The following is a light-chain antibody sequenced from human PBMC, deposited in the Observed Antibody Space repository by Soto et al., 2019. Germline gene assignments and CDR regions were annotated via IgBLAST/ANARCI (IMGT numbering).Light chain of an antibody. CDR3: QQTYSPPYS. V-gene: IGKV3-20*01. J-gene: IGKJ2*01. Sequence: EVVLTQSPGTLSLSPGERATLSCRASQSVADSYLAWYQQKPGRAPRLLFYAATRRATGIPDRFSGSGSGTDFTLTISTLEPDDFATYYCQQTYSPPYSIGQGTKLEI. CDR2: AAT. CDR1: QSVADSY.